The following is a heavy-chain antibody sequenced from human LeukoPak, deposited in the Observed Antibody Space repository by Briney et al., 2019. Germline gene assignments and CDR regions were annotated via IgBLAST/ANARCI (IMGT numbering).Heavy chain of an antibody. CDR1: GYTFTGHY. D-gene: IGHD5-12*01. Sequence: ASVKVSCKASGYTFTGHYMHWVRQAPGQGLEWMGWIYPKSGGTNYAQKFQSRVTMTRDTSITTAFMELNILKSDDTAVYYCVRDGYSGGVFDIWGQGTMVTVSS. CDR2: IYPKSGGT. V-gene: IGHV1-2*02. J-gene: IGHJ3*02. CDR3: VRDGYSGGVFDI.